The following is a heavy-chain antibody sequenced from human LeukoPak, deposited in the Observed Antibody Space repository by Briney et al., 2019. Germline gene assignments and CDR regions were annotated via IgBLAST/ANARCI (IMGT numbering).Heavy chain of an antibody. D-gene: IGHD5-18*01. V-gene: IGHV4-59*12. CDR3: ARVDSRIQLWLY. J-gene: IGHJ4*02. Sequence: SETLSLTCTVSGDSMTSNYWSWIRQPPGEGLEWIGYIHYTGSTNYSPSLTSRVTISVDTSKNQFSLKLSSVTAADTAVYYCARVDSRIQLWLYWGQGTLVTVSS. CDR2: IHYTGST. CDR1: GDSMTSNY.